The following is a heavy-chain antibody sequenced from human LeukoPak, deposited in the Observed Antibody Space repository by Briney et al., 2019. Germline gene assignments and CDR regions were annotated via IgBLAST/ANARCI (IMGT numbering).Heavy chain of an antibody. Sequence: SETLSLTCTVSDDSITMYYWTWIRQPPGKGLEWIGYVDHTGSTNFNPSLNGRVSISRDTSKNLLSLRLRSVTAADTAVYFCARGRVSSSTWYSTYYYYFYMDVWGKGTTVTVSS. D-gene: IGHD1-1*01. V-gene: IGHV4-59*01. J-gene: IGHJ6*03. CDR1: DDSITMYY. CDR3: ARGRVSSSTWYSTYYYYFYMDV. CDR2: VDHTGST.